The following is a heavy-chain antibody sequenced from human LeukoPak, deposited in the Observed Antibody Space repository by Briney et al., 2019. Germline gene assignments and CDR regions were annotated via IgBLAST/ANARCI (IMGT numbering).Heavy chain of an antibody. CDR1: GFTVSSNY. CDR3: AREGSSSPLDY. CDR2: IYSDDST. V-gene: IGHV3-66*02. Sequence: PGGFLRLSCAASGFTVSSNYMSWVRQAPGKGLEWVSVIYSDDSTYYADSVKGRFTISRDNSKNTLFLQMNSLRAEDTAVYYCAREGSSSPLDYWGQGTLVTVSS. J-gene: IGHJ4*02. D-gene: IGHD6-13*01.